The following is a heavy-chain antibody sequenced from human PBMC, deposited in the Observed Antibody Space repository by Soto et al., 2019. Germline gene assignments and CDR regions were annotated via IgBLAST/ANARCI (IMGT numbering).Heavy chain of an antibody. Sequence: SVKVSCKASGGTFNTYTINWLRQAPGRGLEWVGQVVPMYDSVNYAETFQGRVTITVDKSTNTADMELTSLRSQDTALYFCASWRSYSGSYCFDYWGQGTLVTVSS. D-gene: IGHD1-26*01. J-gene: IGHJ4*02. CDR1: GGTFNTYT. V-gene: IGHV1-69*06. CDR3: ASWRSYSGSYCFDY. CDR2: VVPMYDSV.